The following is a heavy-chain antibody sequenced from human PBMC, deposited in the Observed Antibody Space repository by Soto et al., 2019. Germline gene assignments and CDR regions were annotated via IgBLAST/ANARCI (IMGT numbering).Heavy chain of an antibody. Sequence: GASVKVSCKASGGTFSSYAISWVRQAPGQGLEWMGGIIPIFDTANYAQKFQGRVTITADESTSTAYMELSSLRSEDTAVYYCARGYDSSGYFFYWGQGTLVTVS. J-gene: IGHJ4*02. CDR2: IIPIFDTA. CDR1: GGTFSSYA. D-gene: IGHD3-22*01. CDR3: ARGYDSSGYFFY. V-gene: IGHV1-69*13.